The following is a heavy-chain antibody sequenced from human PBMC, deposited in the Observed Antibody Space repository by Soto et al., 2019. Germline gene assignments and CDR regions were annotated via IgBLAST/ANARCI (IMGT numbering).Heavy chain of an antibody. CDR1: GFTFGNYW. Sequence: GGSLRLSCAASGFTFGNYWMHWVRQAPGKGLEWVSRMNSDGSTTNYADSVKGRFTVSRDNARNTLHLQMNSLRAEDTAVYYCATAEVDYWGPGTLVTISS. CDR3: ATAEVDY. V-gene: IGHV3-74*01. CDR2: MNSDGSTT. J-gene: IGHJ4*02.